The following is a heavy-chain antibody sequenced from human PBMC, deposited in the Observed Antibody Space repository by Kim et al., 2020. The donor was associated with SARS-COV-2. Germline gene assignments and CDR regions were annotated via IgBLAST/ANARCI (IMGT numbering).Heavy chain of an antibody. J-gene: IGHJ4*02. CDR2: ISYDGSNK. CDR3: ARENSSVYAY. V-gene: IGHV3-30-3*01. D-gene: IGHD3-22*01. Sequence: GGSLRLSCAASGFTFSSYAMDWVRQAPGKGLEWVAVISYDGSNKYYADSVKGRFTISRDNSKNTLYLQMNSLRDEDTAVYYCARENSSVYAYWGQGTLVTVSS. CDR1: GFTFSSYA.